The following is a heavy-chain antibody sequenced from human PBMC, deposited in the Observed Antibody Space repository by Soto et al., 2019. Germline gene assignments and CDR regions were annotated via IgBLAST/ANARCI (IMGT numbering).Heavy chain of an antibody. CDR3: AGSISNSYYGLDV. J-gene: IGHJ6*02. CDR1: GYSFTNSW. Sequence: PGESLKISCKGSGYSFTNSWISWVRQMPGKGLEWMGRIDPSDSYTNYSPSFRGHVTISADKFISTAYVQWSSLKASDTAMYYCAGSISNSYYGLDVWGQGTTATVSS. D-gene: IGHD3-3*01. V-gene: IGHV5-10-1*01. CDR2: IDPSDSYT.